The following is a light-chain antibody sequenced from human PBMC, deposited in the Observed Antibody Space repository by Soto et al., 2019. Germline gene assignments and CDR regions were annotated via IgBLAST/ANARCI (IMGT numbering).Light chain of an antibody. CDR2: GNS. J-gene: IGLJ2*01. CDR1: SSNIGARYD. Sequence: QSVLTQPPSVSAAPGQRVTISCTGSSSNIGARYDVHWYQQLPGTAPKLLIYGNSIRPSGVPDRFSGSKSGTSASLAITGLQAEDEADYYCQSYDSSLSARVVFGGGTKLTVL. V-gene: IGLV1-40*01. CDR3: QSYDSSLSARVV.